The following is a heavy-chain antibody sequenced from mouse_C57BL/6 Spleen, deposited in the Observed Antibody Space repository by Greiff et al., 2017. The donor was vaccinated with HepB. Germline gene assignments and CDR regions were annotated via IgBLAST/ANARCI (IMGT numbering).Heavy chain of an antibody. V-gene: IGHV1-53*01. J-gene: IGHJ1*03. Sequence: QVQLQQPGPELVKPGASVKLSCKASGYTFTSYWMHGVKQRPGQGLEWIGNINPSNGGTNYNEKFKSKATLTVDKSSSTAYMQLSILTSEDSAVYYYAGRASGTDWYFDVWGTGTPVTVSP. CDR3: AGRASGTDWYFDV. CDR2: INPSNGGT. D-gene: IGHD6-1*01. CDR1: GYTFTSYW.